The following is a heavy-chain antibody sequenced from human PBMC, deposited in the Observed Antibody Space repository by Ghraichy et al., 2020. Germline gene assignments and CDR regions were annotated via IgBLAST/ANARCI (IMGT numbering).Heavy chain of an antibody. J-gene: IGHJ4*02. CDR2: ITGSGGTT. D-gene: IGHD3-22*01. CDR1: GFTFSDFV. Sequence: GESLNISCAASGFTFSDFVMSWVRQAPGKGLEWVSTITGSGGTTLYADSVKGRFTISRDNSKNTLYLQMNGLRADDTALYYCVQRRAGDTGSYYPAVYWGKGTLITVAS. CDR3: VQRRAGDTGSYYPAVY. V-gene: IGHV3-23*01.